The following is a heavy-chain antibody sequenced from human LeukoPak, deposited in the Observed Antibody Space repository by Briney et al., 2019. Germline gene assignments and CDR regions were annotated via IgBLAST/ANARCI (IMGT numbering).Heavy chain of an antibody. CDR3: ARVEWFGELSPFDI. V-gene: IGHV4-61*01. CDR1: GGSVSSGTYY. Sequence: SETLSLTRTVSGGSVSSGTYYWSWIRQPPGEGLEWIGYIYYSGSTNYNPSLKSRVTISVDTSKNQFSLKLSSVTAADTAVYYCARVEWFGELSPFDIWGQGTMVTVSS. D-gene: IGHD3-10*01. CDR2: IYYSGST. J-gene: IGHJ3*02.